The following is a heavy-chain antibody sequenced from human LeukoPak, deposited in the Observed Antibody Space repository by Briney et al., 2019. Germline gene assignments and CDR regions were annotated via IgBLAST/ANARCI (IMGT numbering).Heavy chain of an antibody. Sequence: ASVKVSCKASGYTFTGYYMHWVRQAPGQGLEWMGWINPNSGGTNYAQKFQGRITMTRDTSISTAYMELSRLRSDDTAVYYCARGYQVAAAGMDVWGQGTTVTVSS. CDR2: INPNSGGT. CDR3: ARGYQVAAAGMDV. D-gene: IGHD6-13*01. CDR1: GYTFTGYY. J-gene: IGHJ6*02. V-gene: IGHV1-2*02.